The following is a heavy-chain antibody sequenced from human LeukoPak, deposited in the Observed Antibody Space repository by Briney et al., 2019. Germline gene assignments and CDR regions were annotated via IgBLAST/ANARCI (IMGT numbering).Heavy chain of an antibody. D-gene: IGHD7-27*01. J-gene: IGHJ6*02. CDR1: GGSISGYY. CDR2: IYYSGST. V-gene: IGHV4-59*01. Sequence: SETLSLTCTVSGGSISGYYWSWIRQPPGEGLEWIGYIYYSGSTNYNPSFKSRVTISVDTSKNQFSLKLSSVTAADTAVYYCARDLGYYYGMDVWGQGTTVTVSS. CDR3: ARDLGYYYGMDV.